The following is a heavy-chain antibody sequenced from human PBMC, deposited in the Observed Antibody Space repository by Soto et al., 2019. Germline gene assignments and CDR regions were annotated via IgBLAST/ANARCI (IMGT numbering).Heavy chain of an antibody. J-gene: IGHJ4*02. D-gene: IGHD4-17*01. CDR3: AREFTLTTFDY. V-gene: IGHV3-30-3*01. Sequence: QVQLVESGGGVVQPGRSLRLSCAASGFTFSSYLMHWVRQAPGKGLEWVAVISYDGSNKYYADSVKGRFTISRDNSKNTLSLQMNSLRVEDTAVYYCAREFTLTTFDYWGQGTLVTVSS. CDR1: GFTFSSYL. CDR2: ISYDGSNK.